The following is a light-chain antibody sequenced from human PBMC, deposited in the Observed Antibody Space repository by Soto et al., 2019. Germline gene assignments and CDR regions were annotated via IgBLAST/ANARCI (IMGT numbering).Light chain of an antibody. CDR1: QSVGNY. Sequence: DIVLTQSPATLSLSPGQRATLSCRASQSVGNYLAWYQQTPGQAPRLLIYDASNRATGIPARFSGSGSGTDFTLTISSLEPEDFAVYYCQQRSNWPPITFGQGTRLEIK. V-gene: IGKV3-11*01. J-gene: IGKJ5*01. CDR2: DAS. CDR3: QQRSNWPPIT.